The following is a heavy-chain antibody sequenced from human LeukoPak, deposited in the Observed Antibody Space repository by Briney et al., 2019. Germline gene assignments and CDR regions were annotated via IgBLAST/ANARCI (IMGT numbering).Heavy chain of an antibody. J-gene: IGHJ4*02. Sequence: GRSLRLSCAASGFTFDDYAMSWVRQPPGKGLEWVSAVSDSGDATRYADSVKGRFTISRDNSKDTLYLQMNSLRAEDTAVYYCAKSDCGGDGCKLLNYWGQGTLVTVSS. CDR3: AKSDCGGDGCKLLNY. D-gene: IGHD2-21*01. CDR2: VSDSGDAT. CDR1: GFTFDDYA. V-gene: IGHV3-23*01.